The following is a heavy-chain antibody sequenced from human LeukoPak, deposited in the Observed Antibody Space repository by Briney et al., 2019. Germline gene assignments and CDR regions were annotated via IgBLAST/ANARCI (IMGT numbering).Heavy chain of an antibody. CDR3: ARFDYGDYWFDP. D-gene: IGHD4-17*01. CDR1: GGSISSSSYY. CDR2: IYHSGST. Sequence: SETLSLTCTVSGGSISSSSYYWGWIRQPPGKGLEWIGSIYHSGSTYYNPSLKSRVTISVDRSKNQFSLKLSSVTAADTAVYYCARFDYGDYWFDPWGQGTLVTVSS. V-gene: IGHV4-39*07. J-gene: IGHJ5*02.